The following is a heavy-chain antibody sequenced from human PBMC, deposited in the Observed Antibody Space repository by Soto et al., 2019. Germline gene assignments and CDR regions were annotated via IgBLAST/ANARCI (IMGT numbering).Heavy chain of an antibody. J-gene: IGHJ6*02. CDR3: ARWVVKLAVGSYYYYGMDL. V-gene: IGHV1-69*06. Sequence: QVQLVQSGAEVRKPGSSVKVSCRTSAGTFTSYAFSWVRQAPGQGLEWMGNIIPLFDTPIYAQKFRDRVTISEDKSTSTVYMELSSLRSDDTAVYFCARWVVKLAVGSYYYYGMDLWGQGTTVIVSS. D-gene: IGHD2-15*01. CDR1: AGTFTSYA. CDR2: IIPLFDTP.